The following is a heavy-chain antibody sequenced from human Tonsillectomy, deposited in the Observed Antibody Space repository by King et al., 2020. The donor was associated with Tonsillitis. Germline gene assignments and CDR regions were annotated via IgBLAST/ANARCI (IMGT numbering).Heavy chain of an antibody. CDR1: GFTLSTYS. CDR2: ISSSSGHI. V-gene: IGHV3-21*01. CDR3: ARVGDYSVYYYGMDV. J-gene: IGHJ6*02. D-gene: IGHD4-11*01. Sequence: VQLVESGGGLVKPGGSLRLSCTASGFTLSTYSMSWVRQAPGKGLEVVSSISSSSGHIYVADSVKGRFTISRDNAKNSLYLQMNSLRAEDTAVYYCARVGDYSVYYYGMDVWGQGTTVTVSS.